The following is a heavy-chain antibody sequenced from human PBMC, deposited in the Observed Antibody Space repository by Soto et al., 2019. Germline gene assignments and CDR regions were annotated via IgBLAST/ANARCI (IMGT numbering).Heavy chain of an antibody. D-gene: IGHD2-15*01. Sequence: SVKVSCKTSGFTFSSSAVHWVRQARGHRLQWIGWIDVGSANANYAHMLQERVTISRDMSTSTAYMELSSLRSEDTAVYYCARHPGGRGYYYGMDVWGQGTTVTVSS. V-gene: IGHV1-58*01. CDR2: IDVGSANA. CDR1: GFTFSSSA. CDR3: ARHPGGRGYYYGMDV. J-gene: IGHJ6*02.